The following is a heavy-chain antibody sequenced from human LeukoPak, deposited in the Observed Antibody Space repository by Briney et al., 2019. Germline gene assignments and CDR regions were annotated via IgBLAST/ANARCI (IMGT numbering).Heavy chain of an antibody. Sequence: GGSLRLSCGASGFTFNNYGMHWVRQAPGKGLEWVAVVSYDGGSQRYADSVQGRFTISRDNSKNTLYLQMNSLRAEDTAVYYCAKYKTYDFWSGYGYGMDVWGQGTTVTVSS. V-gene: IGHV3-30*18. D-gene: IGHD3-3*01. CDR1: GFTFNNYG. J-gene: IGHJ6*02. CDR2: VSYDGGSQ. CDR3: AKYKTYDFWSGYGYGMDV.